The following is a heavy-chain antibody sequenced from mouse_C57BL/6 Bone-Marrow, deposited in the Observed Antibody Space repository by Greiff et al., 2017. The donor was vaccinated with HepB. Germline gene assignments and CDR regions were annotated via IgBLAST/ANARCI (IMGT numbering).Heavy chain of an antibody. CDR1: GFTFTDYY. J-gene: IGHJ2*01. D-gene: IGHD1-1*01. CDR2: IRNKANGYTT. Sequence: EVMLVESGGGLVQPGGSLSLSCAASGFTFTDYYMSWVRQPPGKALEWLGFIRNKANGYTTEYSASVKGRFTISRDNSQSILYRQMNALRAEDSATYYCARWGSSYSYYFDYWGQGTTLTVSS. CDR3: ARWGSSYSYYFDY. V-gene: IGHV7-3*01.